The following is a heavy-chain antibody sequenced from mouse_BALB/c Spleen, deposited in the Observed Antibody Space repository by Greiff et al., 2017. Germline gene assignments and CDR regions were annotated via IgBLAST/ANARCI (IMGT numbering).Heavy chain of an antibody. V-gene: IGHV1S127*01. D-gene: IGHD2-10*01. Sequence: VQLQQPGAELVKPGASVKMSCKASGYTFTSYWMHWVKQRPGQGLEWIGVIDPSDSYTSYNQKFKGKATLTVDTSSSTAYMQLSSLTSEDSAVYYCTAYYGNYEGFDYWGQGTTLTVSS. CDR3: TAYYGNYEGFDY. J-gene: IGHJ2*01. CDR2: IDPSDSYT. CDR1: GYTFTSYW.